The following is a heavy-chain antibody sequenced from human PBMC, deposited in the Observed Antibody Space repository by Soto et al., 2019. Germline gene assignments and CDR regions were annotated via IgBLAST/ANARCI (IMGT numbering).Heavy chain of an antibody. Sequence: VQLEESGPGLLKPSQTLSLTCTVSGESIATGAFYWSWIRQAPGKGLEWLSYISSDTSTISYADSVKGRFTISRDNTKNFLYLQMNSLRAEDTAVYFCARDLKAVVNHIHYNHYGLDVWGQGTTVTVSS. J-gene: IGHJ6*02. CDR2: ISSDTSTI. CDR1: GESIATGAFY. V-gene: IGHV3-11*01. D-gene: IGHD3-22*01. CDR3: ARDLKAVVNHIHYNHYGLDV.